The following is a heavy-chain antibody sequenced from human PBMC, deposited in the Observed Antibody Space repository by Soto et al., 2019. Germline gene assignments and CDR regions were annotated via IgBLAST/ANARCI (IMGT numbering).Heavy chain of an antibody. D-gene: IGHD2-15*01. V-gene: IGHV3-13*01. CDR2: IGTAGDT. CDR3: ARGQEVGAHFFDS. Sequence: PGGSLRLSCEASGFTFSGFDMHWVRQPTGKGLEWVSTIGTAGDTYYAASVKGRFTISRDNAKNSLSLQMNSLRAGDTAVYFCARGQEVGAHFFDSWGQGTQVT. CDR1: GFTFSGFD. J-gene: IGHJ4*02.